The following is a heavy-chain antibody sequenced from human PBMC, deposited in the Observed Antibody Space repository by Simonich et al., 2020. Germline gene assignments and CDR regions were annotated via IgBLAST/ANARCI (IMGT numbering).Heavy chain of an antibody. V-gene: IGHV1-2*02. Sequence: QVQLVQSGAEVKKPGASVKVSCKASGYTFTGYYMHRVGQAPGQGLEWMGWINPNSGSTNYAQKFQGRVTMTRDPSISTAYMELSRLRSDDTAVYYCARARLYSSSHAFDIWGQGTMVTVSS. CDR2: INPNSGST. D-gene: IGHD6-6*01. J-gene: IGHJ3*02. CDR1: GYTFTGYY. CDR3: ARARLYSSSHAFDI.